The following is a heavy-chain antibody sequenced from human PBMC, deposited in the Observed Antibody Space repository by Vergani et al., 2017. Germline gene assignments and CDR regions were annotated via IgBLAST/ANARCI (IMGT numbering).Heavy chain of an antibody. CDR2: IIHILGTA. Sequence: QVQLVQSGAEVKKPGSSVKVSCKASGGTFSSYDISWVRQAPGQGLEWMGRIIHILGTANYAQKFQGRVTITADKATSTAYMELSSLRSEDTAVYYCARDRNGEHFDYWGQGTLVTVSS. CDR3: ARDRNGEHFDY. D-gene: IGHD3-10*01. CDR1: GGTFSSYD. J-gene: IGHJ4*02. V-gene: IGHV1-69*14.